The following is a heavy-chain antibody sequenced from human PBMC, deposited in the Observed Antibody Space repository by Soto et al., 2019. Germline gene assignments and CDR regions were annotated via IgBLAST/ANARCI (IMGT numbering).Heavy chain of an antibody. D-gene: IGHD4-17*01. CDR2: IYTSGST. Sequence: QVQLQESGPGLVKPSETLSLSCTVSGGSISSYYWSWIRQPAGKGLEWIGRIYTSGSTNYNPSLKRRVTMSVDTSKNQFSLKLSSVTAADTAVYYCARNLHYGDYFNWFDPWGQGTLVTVSS. CDR3: ARNLHYGDYFNWFDP. J-gene: IGHJ5*02. V-gene: IGHV4-4*07. CDR1: GGSISSYY.